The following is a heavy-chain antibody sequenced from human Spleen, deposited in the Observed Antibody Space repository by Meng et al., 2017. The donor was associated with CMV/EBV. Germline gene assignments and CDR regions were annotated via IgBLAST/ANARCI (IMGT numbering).Heavy chain of an antibody. CDR3: ALSSGYYRTLYYGMDV. D-gene: IGHD3-22*01. J-gene: IGHJ6*02. V-gene: IGHV4-34*01. CDR2: INHSGST. CDR1: GGSFSGYY. Sequence: GSLRLSCAVYGGSFSGYYWSWIRQPPGKGLEWIGEINHSGSTNYNPSLKSRVTISVDTSKNQFSLKLSSVTAADTAVNYCALSSGYYRTLYYGMDVWGQGTTVTVSS.